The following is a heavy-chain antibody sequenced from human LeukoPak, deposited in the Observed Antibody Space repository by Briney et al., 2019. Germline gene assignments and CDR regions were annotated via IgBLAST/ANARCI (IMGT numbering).Heavy chain of an antibody. D-gene: IGHD2-2*01. CDR2: INPNSGGT. J-gene: IGHJ4*02. V-gene: IGHV1-2*02. CDR3: ARDLSGYCSSTSCYAFADFDY. Sequence: ASVKVSCKASGYTFIGYYMHWVRQAPGQGLEWMGWINPNSGGTNYAQKFQGRVTMTRDTSISTAYMELSRLRSDDTAVYYCARDLSGYCSSTSCYAFADFDYWGQGTLVTVSS. CDR1: GYTFIGYY.